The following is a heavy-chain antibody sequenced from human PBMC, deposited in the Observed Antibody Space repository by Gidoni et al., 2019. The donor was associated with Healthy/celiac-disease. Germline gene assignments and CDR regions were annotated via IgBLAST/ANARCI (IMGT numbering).Heavy chain of an antibody. CDR1: GFTFDDYA. Sequence: EVQLVESGGVVVQPGGSLRLSCAASGFTFDDYAMHWVRQAPGKGLAWVSLISWDGGSTYYADSVKGRFTISRDNSKNSLYLQMNSLRAEDTALYYCAKGAREGSSGWSYFDYWGQGTLVTVSS. J-gene: IGHJ4*02. D-gene: IGHD6-19*01. CDR2: ISWDGGST. V-gene: IGHV3-43D*04. CDR3: AKGAREGSSGWSYFDY.